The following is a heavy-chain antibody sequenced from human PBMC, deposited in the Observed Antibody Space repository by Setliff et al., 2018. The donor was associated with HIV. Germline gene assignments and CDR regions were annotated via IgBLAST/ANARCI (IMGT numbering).Heavy chain of an antibody. D-gene: IGHD5-18*01. V-gene: IGHV3-7*01. CDR2: IKQDGSEK. CDR1: GFTFSSYW. J-gene: IGHJ4*02. CDR3: ARGARGYSHG. Sequence: GGSLRLSCAGSGFTFSSYWMSWVRQAPGKGLEWVANIKQDGSEKYYVESVKGRFTISRDNANNSLYLQMNSLRAEDTAVYYCARGARGYSHGWGQGTLVTVSS.